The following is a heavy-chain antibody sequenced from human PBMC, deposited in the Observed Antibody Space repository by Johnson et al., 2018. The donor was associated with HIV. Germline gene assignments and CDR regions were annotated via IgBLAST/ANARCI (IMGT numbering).Heavy chain of an antibody. V-gene: IGHV3-74*02. D-gene: IGHD2-15*01. CDR1: GFTFSSYW. J-gene: IGHJ3*02. CDR3: ARIAVVVQHDAFDI. Sequence: VQLVESGEGLVQPGGSLRLSCAASGFTFSSYWMHWVRQAPGKGLVWISRINSDGTYTTYADSVEGRFTISRDNAKNTLFLQMNSLRAEDTAVYYCARIAVVVQHDAFDIWGQGTMVTVSS. CDR2: INSDGTYT.